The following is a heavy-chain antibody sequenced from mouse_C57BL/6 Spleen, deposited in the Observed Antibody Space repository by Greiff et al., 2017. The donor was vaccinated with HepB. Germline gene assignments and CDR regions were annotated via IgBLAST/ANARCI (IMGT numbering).Heavy chain of an antibody. CDR2: IYPGDGDT. CDR1: GYAFSSSW. Sequence: VQLQQSGPELVKPGASVKISCKASGYAFSSSWMNWVKQRPGKGLEWIGRIYPGDGDTNYNGKFKGKATLTADKSSSTAYMQLSSLTSEDSAVYFCATVYGSSYRYCDVWGTGTTVTVSS. V-gene: IGHV1-82*01. D-gene: IGHD1-1*01. CDR3: ATVYGSSYRYCDV. J-gene: IGHJ1*03.